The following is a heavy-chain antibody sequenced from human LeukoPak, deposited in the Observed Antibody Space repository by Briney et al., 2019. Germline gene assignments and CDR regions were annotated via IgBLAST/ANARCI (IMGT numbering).Heavy chain of an antibody. V-gene: IGHV3-23*01. CDR3: AKDPSVVPAANWFDP. Sequence: GGSLRLSCAASGFTFSSYAMSWVRQAPGKGLEWVSAISGSGGSTYYADSVKGRFTISRDNSKNTLYMQMNSLRDEDTAVYYCAKDPSVVPAANWFDPWGQGTLVTVSS. J-gene: IGHJ5*02. CDR1: GFTFSSYA. CDR2: ISGSGGST. D-gene: IGHD2-2*01.